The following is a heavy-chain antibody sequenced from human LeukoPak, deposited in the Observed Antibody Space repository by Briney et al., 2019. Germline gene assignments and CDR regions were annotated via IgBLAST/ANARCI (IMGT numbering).Heavy chain of an antibody. D-gene: IGHD2-15*01. V-gene: IGHV4-59*01. CDR1: GGSISSYY. J-gene: IGHJ4*02. CDR2: IYYSGST. Sequence: PSATLSLTCTVSGGSISSYYWSWIRQPPRKGLEWIGYIYYSGSTNYNHSLKSRVTISVDTSKNQFSLKLSSVTAADTAVYYCAGVVVAAYHREYYFDYWGQGTLVTVSS. CDR3: AGVVVAAYHREYYFDY.